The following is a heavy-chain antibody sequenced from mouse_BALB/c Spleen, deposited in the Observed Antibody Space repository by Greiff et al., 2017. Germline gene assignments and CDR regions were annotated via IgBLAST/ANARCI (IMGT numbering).Heavy chain of an antibody. CDR3: ARDGEDEDYAMDY. CDR1: GFTFSSYA. Sequence: EVKVVESGGGLVKPGGSLKLSCAASGFTFSSYAMSWVRQTPEKRLEWVASISSGGSTYYPDSVKGRFTISRDNAKNNLYLQMSSLKSEDTAMYYCARDGEDEDYAMDYWGQGTSVTVSS. V-gene: IGHV5-6-5*01. CDR2: ISSGGST. J-gene: IGHJ4*01.